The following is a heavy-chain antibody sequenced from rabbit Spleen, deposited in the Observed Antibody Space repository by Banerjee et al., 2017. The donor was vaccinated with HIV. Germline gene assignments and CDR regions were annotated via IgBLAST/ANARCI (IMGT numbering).Heavy chain of an antibody. V-gene: IGHV1S45*01. D-gene: IGHD1-1*01. Sequence: QQQLEESGGGLVKPGGTLTLPCSASGFSCCTSYYKCWVRQAPGKGLELYACIYAGSSGSTDYASWAKGRFPISKPSSTTVTLQITSLTAADTATYFCARDGANNRYYVWTLWGPGTLVTVS. CDR3: ARDGANNRYYVWTL. CDR1: GFSCCTSYY. J-gene: IGHJ4*01. CDR2: IYAGSSGST.